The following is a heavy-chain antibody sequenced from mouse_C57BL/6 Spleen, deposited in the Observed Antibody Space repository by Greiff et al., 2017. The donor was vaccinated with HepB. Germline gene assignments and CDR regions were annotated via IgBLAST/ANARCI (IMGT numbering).Heavy chain of an antibody. J-gene: IGHJ1*03. CDR2: ISNLAYSI. CDR3: ARPLTGTDWYFDV. CDR1: GFTFSDYG. D-gene: IGHD4-1*01. V-gene: IGHV5-15*01. Sequence: EVHLVESGGGLVQPGGSLKLSCAASGFTFSDYGMAWVRQAPRKGPEWVAFISNLAYSIYYADTVTGRFTISRENAKNTLYLEMSSLRSEDTAMYYCARPLTGTDWYFDVWGTGTTVTVSS.